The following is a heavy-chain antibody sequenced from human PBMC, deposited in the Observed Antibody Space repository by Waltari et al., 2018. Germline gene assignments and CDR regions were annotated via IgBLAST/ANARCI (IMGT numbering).Heavy chain of an antibody. CDR1: GGSIDSGRYY. Sequence: QVQLQESGPGLVKPSQTLSLTCTVSGGSIDSGRYYWSWIRQSAGKGLEWIGRIYTSGSTNYNPSLKSRVTISVDTSKNQFSLNLSSVTAADTAVYYCARGPLLSKVDYWGQGTLVTVSS. D-gene: IGHD1-26*01. CDR3: ARGPLLSKVDY. V-gene: IGHV4-61*02. CDR2: IYTSGST. J-gene: IGHJ4*02.